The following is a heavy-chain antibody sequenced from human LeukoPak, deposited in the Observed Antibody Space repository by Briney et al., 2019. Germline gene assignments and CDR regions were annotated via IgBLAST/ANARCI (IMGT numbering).Heavy chain of an antibody. CDR2: ISAYNGNT. CDR1: GYTFTSYG. J-gene: IGHJ4*02. CDR3: ARDRGPEDIVVVPAALIDY. D-gene: IGHD2-2*01. Sequence: ASVKVSFKASGYTFTSYGISWVRQAPGQGLEWMGWISAYNGNTNYAQKLQGRVTMTTDTSTSTAYMELRSLRSDDTAVYYCARDRGPEDIVVVPAALIDYWGQGTLGTVSS. V-gene: IGHV1-18*01.